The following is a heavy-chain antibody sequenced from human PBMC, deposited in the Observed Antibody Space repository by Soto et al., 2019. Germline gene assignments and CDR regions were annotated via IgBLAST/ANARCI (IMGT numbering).Heavy chain of an antibody. J-gene: IGHJ3*02. Sequence: GGSLRLSCAASGFTFSNAWMSWVRQAPGKGLEWVGRIKSKTDGGTTDYAAPVKGRFTISRDDSKNTLYLQMNSLETEDTAVYYCTAPRVGATYAFDIWGQGTMVTVSS. CDR1: GFTFSNAW. CDR2: IKSKTDGGTT. D-gene: IGHD1-26*01. CDR3: TAPRVGATYAFDI. V-gene: IGHV3-15*01.